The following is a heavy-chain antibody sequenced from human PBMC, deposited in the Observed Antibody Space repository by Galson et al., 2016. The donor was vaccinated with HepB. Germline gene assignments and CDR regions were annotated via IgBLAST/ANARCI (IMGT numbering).Heavy chain of an antibody. CDR1: KFAFSNYG. V-gene: IGHV3-33*01. CDR2: IWHDGSEK. CDR3: GRARSGWD. Sequence: SLRLSCAAPKFAFSNYGIHWVRQAPGKGLEWVAVIWHDGSEKYYADSVKGRFTISRDNSNNTLYLQMNNLRAEDTAVYYCGRARSGWDWGQGTLVIVSS. J-gene: IGHJ4*02. D-gene: IGHD6-19*01.